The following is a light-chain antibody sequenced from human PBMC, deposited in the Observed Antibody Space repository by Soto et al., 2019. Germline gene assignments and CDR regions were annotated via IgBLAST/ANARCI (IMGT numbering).Light chain of an antibody. CDR3: QQYGSSPET. V-gene: IGKV3-20*01. CDR1: QSVSSSY. J-gene: IGKJ5*01. CDR2: GAS. Sequence: EIVLTQSPGTLSLSPGERATLSCRVSQSVSSSYLAWYQQTPGQAPRLLIYGASSRATGIPDRFSGSGSGTDFTLTISRLEPEDFAVYYCQQYGSSPETFGQGTRPETK.